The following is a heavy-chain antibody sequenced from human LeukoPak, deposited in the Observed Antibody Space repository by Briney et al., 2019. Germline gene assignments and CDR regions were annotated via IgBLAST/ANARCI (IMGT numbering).Heavy chain of an antibody. D-gene: IGHD3-3*01. Sequence: SETLSLTCTVSGGSISSYYWSWIRQPPGKGLEWIGDIYYSGSTNYNPSLKSRVTISVDTSKNQFSLKLSSVTAADTAVYYCARGGYDFWSGYYPAFDYWGQGTLVTVSS. CDR2: IYYSGST. CDR1: GGSISSYY. CDR3: ARGGYDFWSGYYPAFDY. V-gene: IGHV4-59*01. J-gene: IGHJ4*02.